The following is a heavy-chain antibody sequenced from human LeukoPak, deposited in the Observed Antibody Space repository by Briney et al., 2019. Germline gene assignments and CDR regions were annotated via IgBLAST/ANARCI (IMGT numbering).Heavy chain of an antibody. Sequence: GGSLRLSCAASGVTFSDHWMTWVRQAPGKGLEWGAHINQDGSEKHFVDSVEGRFTISRDNDNNSMSLQMNKLRVEDTAVYYCARGATGTYWDWFDPWGQGTLVTVSS. J-gene: IGHJ5*02. V-gene: IGHV3-7*01. CDR2: INQDGSEK. D-gene: IGHD1-26*01. CDR1: GVTFSDHW. CDR3: ARGATGTYWDWFDP.